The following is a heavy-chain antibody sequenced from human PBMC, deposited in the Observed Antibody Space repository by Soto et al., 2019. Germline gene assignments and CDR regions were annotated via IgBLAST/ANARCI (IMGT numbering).Heavy chain of an antibody. V-gene: IGHV6-1*01. CDR2: TYYRSKWYN. CDR3: ARWYSNTKADHYYHGMDV. D-gene: IGHD6-13*01. Sequence: SQTLSLTCAISGDSVSSNSAAWNWIRQSPSRGLEWLGRTYYRSKWYNDYAVSVKSRITINPDTSKNQFSLQLNSVTPEDTAGYDCARWYSNTKADHYYHGMDVWRPGTTVTVSS. J-gene: IGHJ6*02. CDR1: GDSVSSNSAA.